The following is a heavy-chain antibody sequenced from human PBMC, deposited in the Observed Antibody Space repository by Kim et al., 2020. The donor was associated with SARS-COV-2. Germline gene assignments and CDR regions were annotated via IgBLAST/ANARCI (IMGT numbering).Heavy chain of an antibody. Sequence: GGSLRLSCAASGFTFINYWMSWVRQAPGKGLEWVANIKQDGSEKDYVDSVKGRFTISRDNAKNSVYLQMTSLRAEDTAVYYCAREGIVATSSVYYSYGMDVWGQGTTVTVSS. CDR3: AREGIVATSSVYYSYGMDV. CDR2: IKQDGSEK. D-gene: IGHD5-12*01. CDR1: GFTFINYW. V-gene: IGHV3-7*01. J-gene: IGHJ6*02.